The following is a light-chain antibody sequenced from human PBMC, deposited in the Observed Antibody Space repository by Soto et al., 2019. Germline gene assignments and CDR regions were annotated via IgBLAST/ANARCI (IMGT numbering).Light chain of an antibody. CDR2: AAS. Sequence: DIQMTQSPSSLSASLGDRVTITCRASQSISNFLNWFQHKPGKAPKVLISAASTLQSGVPSRFSGSVSGTDFSLTISSLQPEDSASYDCQQYYNSVLTFGGGTKVDSK. J-gene: IGKJ4*01. V-gene: IGKV1-39*01. CDR3: QQYYNSVLT. CDR1: QSISNF.